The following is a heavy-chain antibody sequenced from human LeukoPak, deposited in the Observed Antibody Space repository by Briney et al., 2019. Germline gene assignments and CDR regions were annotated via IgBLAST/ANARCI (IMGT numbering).Heavy chain of an antibody. CDR1: GFTFSSYA. CDR2: ISGSGGTT. J-gene: IGHJ4*02. Sequence: GGSLRLSCAASGFTFSSYAMSWVRQAPGKGLEWVSTISGSGGTTYYADSVKGRFTISRDNSKNTLYPQMNSLRAEDTAIYYCAKGGLYCSSTSCYFVDSWGQGTLVTVSS. D-gene: IGHD2-2*01. CDR3: AKGGLYCSSTSCYFVDS. V-gene: IGHV3-23*01.